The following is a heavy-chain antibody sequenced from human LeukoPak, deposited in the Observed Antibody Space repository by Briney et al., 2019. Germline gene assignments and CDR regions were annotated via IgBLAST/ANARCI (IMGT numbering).Heavy chain of an antibody. CDR3: ARGTTTFGVVNHYYFDY. Sequence: SETLSLTCAVYGGSFSGYYWSWIRQPPGKGLEWIGEINHSGSTNYNPSLKSRVTISVDTSKNQFSLKLSSVTAADTAVYYCARGTTTFGVVNHYYFDYWGQGTLVTVSS. D-gene: IGHD3-3*01. V-gene: IGHV4-34*01. CDR2: INHSGST. CDR1: GGSFSGYY. J-gene: IGHJ4*02.